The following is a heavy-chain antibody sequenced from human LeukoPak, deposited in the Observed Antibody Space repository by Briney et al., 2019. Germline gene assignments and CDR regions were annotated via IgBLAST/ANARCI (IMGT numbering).Heavy chain of an antibody. V-gene: IGHV3-11*06. CDR3: ARESGAVVPAAMHYYYGMDV. CDR1: GLTFSDYY. CDR2: ISSSSSYT. D-gene: IGHD2-2*01. Sequence: GGSLRLSCAASGLTFSDYYMSWIRQAPGKGLEWVSYISSSSSYTNYADSVKGRFTISRDNAKNSLYLQMNSLRAEDTAVYYCARESGAVVPAAMHYYYGMDVWGKGTTVTVSS. J-gene: IGHJ6*04.